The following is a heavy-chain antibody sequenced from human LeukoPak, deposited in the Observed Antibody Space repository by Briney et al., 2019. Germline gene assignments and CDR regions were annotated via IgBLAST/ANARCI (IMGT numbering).Heavy chain of an antibody. CDR1: GGSISSSDYH. Sequence: SETLSLTCTVSGGSISSSDYHWAWIRQPPGKGLEWIGSIYYSGSTYYNPSLKSRVTISVDTSKNQFSLKLSSVTAADTAVYYCARAVYSSGWYSYYYYGMDVWGQGTTVTVSS. D-gene: IGHD6-19*01. V-gene: IGHV4-39*07. CDR2: IYYSGST. J-gene: IGHJ6*02. CDR3: ARAVYSSGWYSYYYYGMDV.